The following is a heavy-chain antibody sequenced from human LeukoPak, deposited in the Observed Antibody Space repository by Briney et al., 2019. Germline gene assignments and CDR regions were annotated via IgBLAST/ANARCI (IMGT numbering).Heavy chain of an antibody. CDR3: ARDGRRGPDCNGGGSYFVPGQ. CDR1: GFTVSGNY. V-gene: IGHV3-66*01. D-gene: IGHD2-15*01. CDR2: IYTGGNT. J-gene: IGHJ4*02. Sequence: GGSLRLSCAASGFTVSGNYMSWVRQAPGRGLEWVSVIYTGGNTYYADSVKGRLTISRDSSKNTLYLQMNSLRGEDTAVYYCARDGRRGPDCNGGGSYFVPGQWGQGTVVTVSS.